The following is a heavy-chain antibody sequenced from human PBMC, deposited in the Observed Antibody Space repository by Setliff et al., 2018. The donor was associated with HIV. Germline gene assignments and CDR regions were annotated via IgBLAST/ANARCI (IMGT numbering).Heavy chain of an antibody. Sequence: PSETLSLTCTVSGVSISSGGYYWNWIRQHPGKGLECIGYIYHSGITYYNPSLKSRVTISLDTSKNQFSLKLSSVTAADTAVYYCARGIAAAEGYFDYWGQGTLVTVS. CDR3: ARGIAAAEGYFDY. D-gene: IGHD6-13*01. V-gene: IGHV4-31*03. J-gene: IGHJ4*02. CDR2: IYHSGIT. CDR1: GVSISSGGYY.